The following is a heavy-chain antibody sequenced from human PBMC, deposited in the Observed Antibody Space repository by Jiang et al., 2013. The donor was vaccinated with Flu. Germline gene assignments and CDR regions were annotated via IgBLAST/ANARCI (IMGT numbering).Heavy chain of an antibody. CDR3: ARSLYYYDSSGYYDYFDY. J-gene: IGHJ4*02. CDR1: GHTFTSYA. D-gene: IGHD3-22*01. CDR2: INTNTGNP. Sequence: QSGSELKKPGASVKVSCKASGHTFTSYAMNWVRQAPGQGLEWMGWINTNTGNPTYAQGFTGRFVFSLDTDTSTSTAYMELRSLRSDDTAVYYCARSLYYYDSSGYYDYFDYWGQGTLVTVSS. V-gene: IGHV7-4-1*02.